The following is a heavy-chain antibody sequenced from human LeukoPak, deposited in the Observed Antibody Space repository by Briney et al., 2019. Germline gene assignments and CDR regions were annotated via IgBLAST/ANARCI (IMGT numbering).Heavy chain of an antibody. J-gene: IGHJ4*02. CDR1: GFTFSSYS. CDR3: AKDVYYYFDY. V-gene: IGHV3-21*01. D-gene: IGHD5/OR15-5a*01. Sequence: GGSLRLSCAASGFTFSSYSMNWVRQAPGKGLEWVSSISGSSTYIYYADSVKGRFTISRDNSKNTLFLQMNSLRAEDTAVYYCAKDVYYYFDYWGQGTLVTVSS. CDR2: ISGSSTYI.